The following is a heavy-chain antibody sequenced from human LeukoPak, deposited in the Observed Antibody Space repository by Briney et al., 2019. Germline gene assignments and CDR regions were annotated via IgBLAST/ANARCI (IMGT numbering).Heavy chain of an antibody. D-gene: IGHD3-10*01. CDR3: ARGLSYDHYYYYMDV. J-gene: IGHJ6*03. Sequence: SSETLSLTCTVSGGSISSYYWSWTRQPPGKGLEWIGYIYYSGSTNYNPSLKSRVTISVDTSKNQFSLKLSSVTAADTAVYYCARGLSYDHYYYYMDVWGKGTTVTVSS. CDR1: GGSISSYY. V-gene: IGHV4-59*01. CDR2: IYYSGST.